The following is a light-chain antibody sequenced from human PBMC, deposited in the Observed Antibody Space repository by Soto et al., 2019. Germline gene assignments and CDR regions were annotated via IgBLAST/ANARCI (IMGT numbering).Light chain of an antibody. V-gene: IGKV1-13*02. CDR2: DVS. CDR1: QDIRGA. J-gene: IGKJ4*01. Sequence: AIQVTQSPSSLSASVGDRVTITCRASQDIRGALAWYQQKPGKAPKLLIYDVSTLESGVPSRFSGSGSDTEFTLTINNLQPDDFATYHCQQYNRYSLTFGGGTKV. CDR3: QQYNRYSLT.